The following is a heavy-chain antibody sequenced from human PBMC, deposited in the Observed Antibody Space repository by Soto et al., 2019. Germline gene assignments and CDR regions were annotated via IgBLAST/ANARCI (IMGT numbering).Heavy chain of an antibody. Sequence: VASVKVSCKASGYTFTGYYMHWVRQAPGQGLEWMGWINPNSGGTNYAQKFQGWVTMTRDTSISTAYMELSRLRSDDTAVYYCVRDWIYYDCSGPAVFDIWGQGTMVTVSS. J-gene: IGHJ3*02. CDR2: INPNSGGT. CDR3: VRDWIYYDCSGPAVFDI. V-gene: IGHV1-2*04. CDR1: GYTFTGYY. D-gene: IGHD3-22*01.